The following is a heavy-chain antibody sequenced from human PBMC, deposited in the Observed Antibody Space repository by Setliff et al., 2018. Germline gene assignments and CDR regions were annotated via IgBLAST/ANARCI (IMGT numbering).Heavy chain of an antibody. Sequence: GASVKVSCKVSGYTLTELSMHWVRQAPGKGLEWMGGFDPEDGETIYAQKFQGRVTMTEDTSTDTAYMELSSLRSEDTAVYYCATSVSWIQLVLYPRGHPEPFDYWGQGTLVTVSS. V-gene: IGHV1-24*01. CDR2: FDPEDGET. J-gene: IGHJ4*02. D-gene: IGHD5-18*01. CDR3: ATSVSWIQLVLYPRGHPEPFDY. CDR1: GYTLTELS.